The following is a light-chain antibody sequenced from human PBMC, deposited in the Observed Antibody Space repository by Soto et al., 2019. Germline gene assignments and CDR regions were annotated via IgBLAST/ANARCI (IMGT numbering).Light chain of an antibody. V-gene: IGKV1-33*01. CDR3: QQYDNLPTR. CDR2: DAS. J-gene: IGKJ4*01. CDR1: QDISNY. Sequence: DIQMTQSPSSLSASVGDRVTITCQASQDISNYLNWYQKKPGKAPKLLIYDASNLETGVPSRFSGSGSGTDFTFTISSLQPEDIATYYCQQYDNLPTRFGGGTKVEIK.